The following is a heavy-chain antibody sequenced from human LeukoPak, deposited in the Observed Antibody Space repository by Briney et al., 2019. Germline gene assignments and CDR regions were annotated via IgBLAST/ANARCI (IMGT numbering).Heavy chain of an antibody. CDR2: INPNSGGT. CDR1: GYTFTGYY. Sequence: ASVKVSCKASGYTFTGYYMHWVRQAPGQGLEWMGWINPNSGGTNYAQKFQGRVTITADKSTSTAYMELSSLRSEDTAVYYCAREYIGTSRTYYFDYWGQGTLVTVSS. D-gene: IGHD2-2*01. CDR3: AREYIGTSRTYYFDY. V-gene: IGHV1-2*02. J-gene: IGHJ4*02.